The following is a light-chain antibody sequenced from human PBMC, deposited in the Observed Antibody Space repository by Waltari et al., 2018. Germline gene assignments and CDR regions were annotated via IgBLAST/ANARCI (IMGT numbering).Light chain of an antibody. CDR1: QLGDKS. CDR3: QAWDSSTYVV. CDR2: QDR. J-gene: IGLJ2*01. V-gene: IGLV3-1*01. Sequence: SYELTQPPSVSVSPGQTASITCSGAQLGDKSDCWYHQKPGQSPVVVIYQDRKRPSGIPERFSGSRSGNTATLTISGTQAMDEADYYCQAWDSSTYVVFGGGTKLTVL.